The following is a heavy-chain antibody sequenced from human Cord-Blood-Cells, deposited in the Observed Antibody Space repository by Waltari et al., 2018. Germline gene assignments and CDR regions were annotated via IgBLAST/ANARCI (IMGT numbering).Heavy chain of an antibody. CDR2: INTDHGKT. J-gene: IGHJ5*02. V-gene: IGHV1-3*04. CDR1: GYTFTSYA. CDR3: ARRRSSWFDP. Sequence: QVQLVQSGAEVKKPGASVKVSFKASGYTFTSYAMHWVAQAPVQRFEWMGWINTDHGKTKYSQKFQSTVTITRDKSAGTADMELSSLRSEDTAGYYCARRRSSWFDPWGQGTRVTVSS.